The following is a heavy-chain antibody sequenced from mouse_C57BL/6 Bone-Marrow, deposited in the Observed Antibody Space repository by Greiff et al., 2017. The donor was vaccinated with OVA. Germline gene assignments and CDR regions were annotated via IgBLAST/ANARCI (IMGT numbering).Heavy chain of an antibody. D-gene: IGHD2-4*01. Sequence: QVQLQQSGPELVKPGASVKISCKASGYAFSSSWMNWVKQRPGKGLEWIGRIYPGDGATNYNGKFKGKATLTADKSSSTAYMQLSSLTSEDSAVYFCARRGLYDYGFAYWGQGTLVTVSA. V-gene: IGHV1-82*01. CDR1: GYAFSSSW. CDR3: ARRGLYDYGFAY. J-gene: IGHJ3*01. CDR2: IYPGDGAT.